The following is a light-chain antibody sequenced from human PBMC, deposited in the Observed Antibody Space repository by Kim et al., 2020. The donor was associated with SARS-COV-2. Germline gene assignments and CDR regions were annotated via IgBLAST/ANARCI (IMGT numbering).Light chain of an antibody. CDR1: NIGSKS. CDR3: QVWDSSSDHPV. Sequence: SYELTQPPSVSVAPGKTARITCGGNNIGSKSVHWYQQKPGQAPVLVIYYDSDRPSGIPERFSGSNSGNTATLTISRVEAGDEAVYYCQVWDSSSDHPVFGGGTQLTVL. J-gene: IGLJ3*02. CDR2: YDS. V-gene: IGLV3-21*04.